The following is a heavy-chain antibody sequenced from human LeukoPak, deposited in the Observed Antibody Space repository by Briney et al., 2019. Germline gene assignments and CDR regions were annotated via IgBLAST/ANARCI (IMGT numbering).Heavy chain of an antibody. J-gene: IGHJ2*01. CDR2: IYYSGST. CDR1: GVSISSYY. D-gene: IGHD4-17*01. V-gene: IGHV4-59*08. Sequence: PSETLSLTCTVSGVSISSYYWSWIRQPPGKGLEWIGDIYYSGSTNYNPSLKSRVTISVDTSKNQFSLKLSSVTAADTAVYYCARRGGFDGDYGWYFDLWGRGTLVTVSS. CDR3: ARRGGFDGDYGWYFDL.